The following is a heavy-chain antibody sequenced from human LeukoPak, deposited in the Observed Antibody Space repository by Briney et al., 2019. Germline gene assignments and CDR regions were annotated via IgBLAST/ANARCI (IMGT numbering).Heavy chain of an antibody. CDR2: IIPILGIA. Sequence: SVKVSCKASGGTYSSYAISWVRQAPGQGLEWMGRIIPILGIANYAQKFQGRVTITADKSTSTAYMELSSLRSEDTAVYYCARGPAARETGTFDYWGQGTLVTVSS. CDR3: ARGPAARETGTFDY. D-gene: IGHD2-2*01. V-gene: IGHV1-69*04. J-gene: IGHJ4*02. CDR1: GGTYSSYA.